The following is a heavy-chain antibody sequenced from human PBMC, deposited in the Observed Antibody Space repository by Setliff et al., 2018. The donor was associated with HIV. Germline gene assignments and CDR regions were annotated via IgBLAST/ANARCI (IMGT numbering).Heavy chain of an antibody. V-gene: IGHV4-34*01. CDR1: GGSFSGYY. CDR3: ARLSSGWYNWFDP. D-gene: IGHD6-19*01. Sequence: SETLSLTCAVYGGSFSGYYWSWIRQPPGKGLEWIGTIYYGGSTYYNAALKSRGSVSADTSKNQLSLKVNSVTVADTAVYYCARLSSGWYNWFDPWGQGTLVTVSS. CDR2: IYYGGST. J-gene: IGHJ5*02.